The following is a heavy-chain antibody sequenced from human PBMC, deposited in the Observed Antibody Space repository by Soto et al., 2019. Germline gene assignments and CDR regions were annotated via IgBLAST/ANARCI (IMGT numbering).Heavy chain of an antibody. D-gene: IGHD3-10*01. V-gene: IGHV1-3*01. CDR1: GYTFTTYA. CDR2: IEPGNGKT. CDR3: AGGAYGSGSGGY. Sequence: QVQLVQSGAEVKKPGASVKVSCKVSGYTFTTYAIHWVRQAPGQRLEWMGWIEPGNGKTKYSQNFQGRVTLTRDTSATTAYMELSSLRYEDTAVYYCAGGAYGSGSGGYWGQGTLVTVSS. J-gene: IGHJ4*02.